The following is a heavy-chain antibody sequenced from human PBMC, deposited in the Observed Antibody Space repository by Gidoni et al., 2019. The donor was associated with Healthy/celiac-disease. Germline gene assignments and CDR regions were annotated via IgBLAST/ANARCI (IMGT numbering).Heavy chain of an antibody. J-gene: IGHJ1*01. V-gene: IGHV3-23*01. CDR1: GFTFSSYA. Sequence: EVQLLESGGGVVQPGGALRLSCAAAGFTFSSYAMTWVRQAPGKGLGGVSAISGSGGGTYYADSVKGRFTMSRDNAKNTLYLQMNSLRAEDTAVYYCAKDQGLAAEYFQHWGQGTLVTVSS. CDR2: ISGSGGGT. CDR3: AKDQGLAAEYFQH.